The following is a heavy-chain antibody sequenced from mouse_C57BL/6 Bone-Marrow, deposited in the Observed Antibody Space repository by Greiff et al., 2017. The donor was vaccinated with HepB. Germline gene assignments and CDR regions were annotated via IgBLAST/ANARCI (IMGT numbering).Heavy chain of an antibody. D-gene: IGHD2-4*01. J-gene: IGHJ4*01. V-gene: IGHV1-82*01. Sequence: VQLQQSGPELVKPGASVKISCKASGYAFSSSWMNWVKQRPGKGLEWIGGIYPGDGDTNYNGKFKGKATLTADKSSSTAYMQLSSLTSEDSAVYFCASPYDYDRGMDYWGKGTSVTVSS. CDR2: IYPGDGDT. CDR1: GYAFSSSW. CDR3: ASPYDYDRGMDY.